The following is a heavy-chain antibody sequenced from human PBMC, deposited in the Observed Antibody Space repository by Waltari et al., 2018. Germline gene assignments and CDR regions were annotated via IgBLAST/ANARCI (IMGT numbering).Heavy chain of an antibody. J-gene: IGHJ5*02. Sequence: QVQLQESGPGLVKPSQTLSLTCTVSGGSISSGSYYWSWIRQPAGKGLEWIGRIYTSGRTNYNPSLKSRVTISVDTSKNQFSLKLCSVTAADTAVYYCARGRGGQQLVRDNWFDPWGQGTLVTVSS. V-gene: IGHV4-61*02. D-gene: IGHD6-13*01. CDR2: IYTSGRT. CDR3: ARGRGGQQLVRDNWFDP. CDR1: GGSISSGSYY.